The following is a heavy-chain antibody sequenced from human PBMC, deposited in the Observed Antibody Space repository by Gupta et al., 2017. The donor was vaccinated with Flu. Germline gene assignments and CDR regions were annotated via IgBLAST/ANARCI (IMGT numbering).Heavy chain of an antibody. V-gene: IGHV3-7*01. D-gene: IGHD4-17*01. Sequence: EVQMVESGGGLVQPGGSLRLSCPASGFAFSSFWMRWVRTAPGKGLEWVANIKQGGSEKYYVDSVKGRFTISRDNAKNSLYLQMNSLRAEDTAVYYCARGYTDYGDAFDIWGQGTMVTVSS. CDR1: GFAFSSFW. CDR2: IKQGGSEK. J-gene: IGHJ3*02. CDR3: ARGYTDYGDAFDI.